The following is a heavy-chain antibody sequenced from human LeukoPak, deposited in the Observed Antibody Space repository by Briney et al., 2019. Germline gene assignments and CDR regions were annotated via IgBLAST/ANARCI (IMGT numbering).Heavy chain of an antibody. V-gene: IGHV1-46*01. CDR1: EYTFTNNY. J-gene: IGHJ4*02. CDR3: ARDQEGFDY. Sequence: ASVKVSCKASEYTFTNNYLHWVRQAPGQGLEWMGMIYPRDGSTSYAQNFQGRVTVTRDTSTTTVHMELRGLRSEDTAVYYCARDQEGFDYWGQGTVVTVSS. CDR2: IYPRDGST.